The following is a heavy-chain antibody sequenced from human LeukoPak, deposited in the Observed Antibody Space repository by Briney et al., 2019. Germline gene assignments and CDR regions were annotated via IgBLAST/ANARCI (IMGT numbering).Heavy chain of an antibody. CDR3: ASSPPNYYDSSGYSYFDY. D-gene: IGHD3-22*01. Sequence: SETLSLTCAVSGGSISSGGYSWSWIRQPPGKGLEWIGYIYYSGSTYYNPSLKSRVTISVDTSKNQFSLKLSSVTAADTAVYYCASSPPNYYDSSGYSYFDYWGQGTLVTVSS. CDR2: IYYSGST. V-gene: IGHV4-30-4*07. J-gene: IGHJ4*02. CDR1: GGSISSGGYS.